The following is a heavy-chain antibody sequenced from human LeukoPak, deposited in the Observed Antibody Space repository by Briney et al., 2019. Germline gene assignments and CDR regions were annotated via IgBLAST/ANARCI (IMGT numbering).Heavy chain of an antibody. V-gene: IGHV1-18*01. CDR2: ISAYNGNT. J-gene: IGHJ4*02. CDR1: GYTFTSYG. CDR3: AIPRGDYDFWSGSFDY. Sequence: ASVKVSCKASGYTFTSYGISWVRQAPGQGLEWMGWISAYNGNTNYAQKLQGRVTMTTDTSTSTAYMELSSLRSEDTAVYYCAIPRGDYDFWSGSFDYWGQGTLVTVSS. D-gene: IGHD3-3*01.